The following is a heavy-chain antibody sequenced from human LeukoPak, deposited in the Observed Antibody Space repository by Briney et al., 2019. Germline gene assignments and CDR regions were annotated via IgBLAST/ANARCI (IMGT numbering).Heavy chain of an antibody. CDR3: ARAPMPSPFYFDY. V-gene: IGHV3-20*04. CDR1: GFAFDEHV. J-gene: IGHJ4*02. Sequence: GGSLRLSCTASGFAFDEHVMRGVRQAPGKGLEWVSGINWSGGSTGNADPLRDRFTISRDKAKNSLYLQMDSLRAEDTALYYCARAPMPSPFYFDYWGQGTLVTVSS. CDR2: INWSGGST. D-gene: IGHD2-2*01.